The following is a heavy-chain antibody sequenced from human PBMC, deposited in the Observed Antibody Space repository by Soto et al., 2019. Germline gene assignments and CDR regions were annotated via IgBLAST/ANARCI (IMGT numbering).Heavy chain of an antibody. V-gene: IGHV3-33*05. D-gene: IGHD3-10*01. CDR1: GFTFRAYG. CDR2: VSYDGTTK. J-gene: IGHJ4*02. Sequence: QVQLVESGGGVVQPGKSLRLSCTGSGFTFRAYGMHWVRQAPGKGLEWVAMVSYDGTTKYYADSVKGRFSVTRDNFKTSLYLQMNSLTAEDTAVYYCAREGVHNYTEYYFDYWGQGTLVTVSS. CDR3: AREGVHNYTEYYFDY.